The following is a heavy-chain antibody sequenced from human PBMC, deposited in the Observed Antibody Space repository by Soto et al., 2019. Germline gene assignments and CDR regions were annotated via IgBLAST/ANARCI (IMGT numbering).Heavy chain of an antibody. D-gene: IGHD3-3*01. CDR1: GGSFSGYF. V-gene: IGHV4-34*01. J-gene: IGHJ5*02. CDR3: ARGLAPTIFGTVPTPNWFDP. Sequence: SETLSLTCGVCGGSFSGYFWSWLRQSPGKXLEWLAEANDGGSRNYNPFLRGRLTISLDTSKNQFSLRLSSVTSADTAVYYCARGLAPTIFGTVPTPNWFDPWGQGTQVTVSS. CDR2: ANDGGSR.